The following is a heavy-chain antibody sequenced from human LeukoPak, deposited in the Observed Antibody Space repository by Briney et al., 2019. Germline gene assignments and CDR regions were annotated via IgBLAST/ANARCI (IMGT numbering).Heavy chain of an antibody. V-gene: IGHV4-38-2*01. CDR1: DYSITSGDY. J-gene: IGHJ5*01. CDR3: ARNMSTEGWFDS. D-gene: IGHD5/OR15-5a*01. Sequence: PSETLSLTCVVSDYSITSGDYWAWIRQPPGKGLEWIGSVYNSVSTSYNPSHKSRVTMSVDPSKNQFSLNLRSVTAADTAVYYCARNMSTEGWFDSWGRGTLVTVSS. CDR2: VYNSVST.